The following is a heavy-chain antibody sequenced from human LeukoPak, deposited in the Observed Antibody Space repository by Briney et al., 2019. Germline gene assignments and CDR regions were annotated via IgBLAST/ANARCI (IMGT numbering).Heavy chain of an antibody. D-gene: IGHD3-22*01. CDR3: ARDSRYYYDSSGYKPPTDY. Sequence: ASVKVSCKASGYTFTGYYMHWVRQAPGQGLEWMGWINPNSGGTNYAQKFQGRVTMTRDTSISTAYMELSRLRSDDTAVYYCARDSRYYYDSSGYKPPTDYWGQGTLVTVSS. J-gene: IGHJ4*02. V-gene: IGHV1-2*02. CDR2: INPNSGGT. CDR1: GYTFTGYY.